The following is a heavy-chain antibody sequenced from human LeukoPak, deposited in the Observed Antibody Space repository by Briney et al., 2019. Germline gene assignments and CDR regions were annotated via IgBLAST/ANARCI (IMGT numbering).Heavy chain of an antibody. Sequence: GGSLRLSCEASGFTFSTYWMTWVRQPPGKGLEWVASINQDGSGKYYVDSVKGRFTTSRDNAQKSLYLQMNSLRVDDTAVYYCARAVTSTEGYWGQGTLVTVSS. CDR2: INQDGSGK. CDR1: GFTFSTYW. J-gene: IGHJ4*02. V-gene: IGHV3-7*03. CDR3: ARAVTSTEGY. D-gene: IGHD4-17*01.